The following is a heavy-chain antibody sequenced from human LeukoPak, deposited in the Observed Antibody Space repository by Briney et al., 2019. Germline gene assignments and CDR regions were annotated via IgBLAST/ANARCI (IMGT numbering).Heavy chain of an antibody. Sequence: SETLSLTCTVSGGSISSSSYYWGWIRQPPGKGLEWIGSIYYSGSTYYNPSLKSRVTISVDTSKNQFSLKLSSVTAADTAVYYCARGYSSSWYHTGGAFDIWGQGTMVTVSS. J-gene: IGHJ3*02. V-gene: IGHV4-39*07. D-gene: IGHD6-13*01. CDR2: IYYSGST. CDR3: ARGYSSSWYHTGGAFDI. CDR1: GGSISSSSYY.